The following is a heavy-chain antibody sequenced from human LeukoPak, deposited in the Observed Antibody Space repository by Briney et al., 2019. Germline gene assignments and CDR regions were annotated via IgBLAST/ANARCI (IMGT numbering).Heavy chain of an antibody. V-gene: IGHV1-18*04. D-gene: IGHD6-19*01. J-gene: IGHJ4*02. Sequence: ASVTVSCKASGYTFSNYGISWVRQAPGLGLEWMGWTSYNGNTNYAQKFQDRVTMTTDTSTTTAYMELRSLESDDTAVYYCARHSGSGWQALGYWGQGTLVTVSS. CDR3: ARHSGSGWQALGY. CDR2: TSYNGNT. CDR1: GYTFSNYG.